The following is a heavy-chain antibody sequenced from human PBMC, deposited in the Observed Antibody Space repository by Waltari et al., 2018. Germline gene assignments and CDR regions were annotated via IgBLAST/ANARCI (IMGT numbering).Heavy chain of an antibody. D-gene: IGHD1-7*01. J-gene: IGHJ4*02. V-gene: IGHV4-31*03. CDR2: MFYSGKP. CDR1: GAFISSGGYY. CDR3: ARMELQYYFDF. Sequence: QVQLQESGPGLVKPSQTLSPTCSVSGAFISSGGYYWGWIRQHPGKGLEWITYMFYSGKPYYNPSLKSRVSMSVDMSKNQFSLELSSVTAADTAVYFCARMELQYYFDFWGQGALVTVSA.